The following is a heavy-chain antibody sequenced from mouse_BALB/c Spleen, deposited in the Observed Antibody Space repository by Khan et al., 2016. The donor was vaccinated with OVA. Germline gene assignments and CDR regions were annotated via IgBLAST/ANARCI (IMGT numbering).Heavy chain of an antibody. D-gene: IGHD3-2*02. J-gene: IGHJ2*01. CDR3: AREEALYHFDH. Sequence: QVHVQQSGAELVRPGASVKLSCKPSGFIFTSYWIHWVKQRSGQGLEWIARIYPGTDNTYYNEKFKDKATLTADKSSSTAYMQLSSLNSEDSDVDCCAREEALYHFDHWGQGTTLTVSS. CDR1: GFIFTSYW. CDR2: IYPGTDNT. V-gene: IGHV1S132*01.